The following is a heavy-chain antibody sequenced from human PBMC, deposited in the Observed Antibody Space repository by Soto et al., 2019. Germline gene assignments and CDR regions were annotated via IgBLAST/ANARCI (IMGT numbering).Heavy chain of an antibody. CDR3: AKRGAYYYDSSGYYYYYYYMDV. CDR1: GFTFSSYG. V-gene: IGHV3-30*18. Sequence: GGSLILSCAASGFTFSSYGMHWVRQAPGKGLEWVAVISYDGSNKYYADSVKGRFTISRDNSKNTLYLQMNSLRAEDTAVYYCAKRGAYYYDSSGYYYYYYYMDVWGKGTTVTVSS. D-gene: IGHD3-22*01. CDR2: ISYDGSNK. J-gene: IGHJ6*03.